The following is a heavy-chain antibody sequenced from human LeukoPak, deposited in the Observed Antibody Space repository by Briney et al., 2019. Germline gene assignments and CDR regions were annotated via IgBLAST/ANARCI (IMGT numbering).Heavy chain of an antibody. CDR1: GVSISSYY. V-gene: IGHV4-59*01. Sequence: SETLSLTCTVSGVSISSYYWSWIRQPPGKGLEWIGYIYYSGSTNYNPSLKSRVTISVDTSKNQFSLKLSSVTAADTAVYYCARLLWFGELKLDYYGMDVWGQGTTVTVSS. CDR2: IYYSGST. D-gene: IGHD3-10*01. J-gene: IGHJ6*02. CDR3: ARLLWFGELKLDYYGMDV.